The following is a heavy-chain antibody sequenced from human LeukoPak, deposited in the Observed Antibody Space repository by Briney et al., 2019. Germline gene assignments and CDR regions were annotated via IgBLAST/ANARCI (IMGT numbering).Heavy chain of an antibody. D-gene: IGHD2-15*01. Sequence: GSSLRLSCAASGFPFSGSGMHWVRQAPGKGLERVAVIWYDGSHQYYADSVKGRFTISRDNSKNTLDLQMNSLRVEDTAVYFCAKDKDTPATAQPQRGYFESWGQGTLVTVSS. CDR3: AKDKDTPATAQPQRGYFES. V-gene: IGHV3-33*06. CDR2: IWYDGSHQ. J-gene: IGHJ4*02. CDR1: GFPFSGSG.